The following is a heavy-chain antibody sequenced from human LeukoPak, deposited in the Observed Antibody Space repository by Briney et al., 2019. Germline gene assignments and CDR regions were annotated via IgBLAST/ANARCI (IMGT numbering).Heavy chain of an antibody. V-gene: IGHV3-48*04. Sequence: GGSLRLSCAASGFTFSSYAMNWVPQAPGKGLEWVSFISSSSSTIYYADSVKGRFTISRENAKNSLYLQMNSLRAEDTAVYYCARDRGGSYSAIDYWGQGTLVTVSS. CDR3: ARDRGGSYSAIDY. CDR2: ISSSSSTI. CDR1: GFTFSSYA. D-gene: IGHD1-26*01. J-gene: IGHJ4*02.